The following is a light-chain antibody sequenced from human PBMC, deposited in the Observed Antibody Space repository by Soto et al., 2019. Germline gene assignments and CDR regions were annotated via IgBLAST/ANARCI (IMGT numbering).Light chain of an antibody. CDR3: CSFAGSYTFWV. Sequence: QSALTQPRSVSGSPGQSVTISCTGTSSDVGDYNYVSWYQQYPGKAPKLVIYDVSKRPSGVPDRFSGSKSGNTASLTISGLQAEDEADYYCCSFAGSYTFWVFGGGTKPPS. V-gene: IGLV2-11*01. J-gene: IGLJ3*02. CDR1: SSDVGDYNY. CDR2: DVS.